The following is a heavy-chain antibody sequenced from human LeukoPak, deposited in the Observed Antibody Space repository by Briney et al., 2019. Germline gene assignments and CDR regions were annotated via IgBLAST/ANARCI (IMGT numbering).Heavy chain of an antibody. J-gene: IGHJ3*02. CDR2: IYPGDSDT. CDR1: GYSFTSYW. V-gene: IGHV5-51*01. D-gene: IGHD6-13*01. CDR3: ARLGIAAAGTPDAFDI. Sequence: GESLKISCKGSGYSFTSYWIGWVRQMPGKGLEWMGIIYPGDSDTRYSPSFQGQVTISADKSISTAYLQWSSLKASDTAMYYCARLGIAAAGTPDAFDIWGQGTMVTVSS.